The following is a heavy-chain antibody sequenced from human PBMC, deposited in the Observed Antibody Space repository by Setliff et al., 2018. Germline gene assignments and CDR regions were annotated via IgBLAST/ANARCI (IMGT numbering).Heavy chain of an antibody. CDR1: GGSIRSSSYY. CDR2: IYYSGST. V-gene: IGHV4-39*07. J-gene: IGHJ5*02. D-gene: IGHD2-2*01. Sequence: SETLSLTCTVSGGSIRSSSYYWGGIRQPPGKGLEWIGSIYYSGSTYYNPSLKSRVAISVDTSKNQFSLNLSSVTAADTAVYYCARAGYELGQYNWFDPWGQGTLVTVS. CDR3: ARAGYELGQYNWFDP.